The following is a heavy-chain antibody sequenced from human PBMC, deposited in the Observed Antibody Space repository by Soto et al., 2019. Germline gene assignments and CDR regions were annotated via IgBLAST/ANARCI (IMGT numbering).Heavy chain of an antibody. CDR3: ARGVHYDSSGYYYFY. Sequence: QVQLVQSGAEVKKPGSSVKVSCKASGGTFTTYAIDWVRQAPGQGLGGMGGIIPLFGTAKYAQNFQGRITITAAESTKTAYMGLRRLRSQDKAVYYCARGVHYDSSGYYYFYWGQGTLVTVSS. J-gene: IGHJ4*02. V-gene: IGHV1-69*01. CDR1: GGTFTTYA. D-gene: IGHD3-22*01. CDR2: IIPLFGTA.